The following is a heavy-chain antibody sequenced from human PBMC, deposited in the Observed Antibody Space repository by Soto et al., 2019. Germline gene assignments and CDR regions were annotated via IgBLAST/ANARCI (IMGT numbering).Heavy chain of an antibody. CDR1: GYTFNNYG. V-gene: IGHV1-18*01. CDR3: ARDGSLGDSSGYYYGMAY. D-gene: IGHD3-22*01. CDR2: INAYKGDT. J-gene: IGHJ4*02. Sequence: QVHLVQSGDEVRRPPASVKVSCKASGYTFNNYGFNWVRQAPGQGLEWMAWINAYKGDTNYAQNLQGRLTVTTDRSTSTAHRELRSLRSDDTAVYYCARDGSLGDSSGYYYGMAYWGQRTLVTVSS.